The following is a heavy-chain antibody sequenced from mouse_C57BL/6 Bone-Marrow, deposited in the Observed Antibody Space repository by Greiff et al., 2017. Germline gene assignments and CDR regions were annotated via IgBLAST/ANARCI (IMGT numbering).Heavy chain of an antibody. J-gene: IGHJ3*01. D-gene: IGHD2-4*01. V-gene: IGHV5-2*01. CDR1: EYEFPSHD. CDR3: ARHDDYDGGFAY. CDR2: INSDGGST. Sequence: VQLKESGGGLVQPGESLKLSCESNEYEFPSHDMSWVRKTPEQRLALVAAINSDGGSTYYPDTMKRRFIISRDNTNKTLYLQMSSLMSEDTALDYCARHDDYDGGFAYWGQGTLVTVSA.